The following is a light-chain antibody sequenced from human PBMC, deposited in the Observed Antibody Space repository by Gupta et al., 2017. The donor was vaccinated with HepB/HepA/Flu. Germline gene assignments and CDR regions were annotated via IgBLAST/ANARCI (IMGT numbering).Light chain of an antibody. J-gene: IGKJ2*04. V-gene: IGKV4-1*01. CDR3: QQYYSTPCS. CDR1: QSVLYTSNNKNY. CDR2: WAS. Sequence: DIVVTQSPHSLAVSLGERATINCKSSQSVLYTSNNKNYLAWYQQKAGQPPKLLIYWASTRESGVPDRFSGSGSGTDFTLTISSLQAEDVALYYCQQYYSTPCSFGQGTKLEIK.